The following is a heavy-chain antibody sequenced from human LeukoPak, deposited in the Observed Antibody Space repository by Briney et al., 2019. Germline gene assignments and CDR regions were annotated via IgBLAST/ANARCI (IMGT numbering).Heavy chain of an antibody. CDR3: AKVGAVAPVAFDI. CDR1: GFTFSSYA. V-gene: IGHV3-23*01. CDR2: ISGSGGST. Sequence: GGSLRLSCAASGFTFSSYAMSWVRQAPGKGLEWASAISGSGGSTYYADSVKGRFTISRDNSKNTLYLQMNSLRAEDTAVYYCAKVGAVAPVAFDIWGQGTMVTVSS. D-gene: IGHD4-17*01. J-gene: IGHJ3*02.